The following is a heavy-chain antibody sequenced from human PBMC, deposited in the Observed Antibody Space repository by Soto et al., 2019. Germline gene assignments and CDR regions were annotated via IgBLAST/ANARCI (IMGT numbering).Heavy chain of an antibody. V-gene: IGHV4-34*01. Sequence: TSETLSLTCAVYGGSFSGYYWSWIRQPPGKGLEWIGEINHSGSTNYNPSLKSRVTISVDTSKNQFSLKLSSVTAADTAVYYCARGRRYFVRAYYYYYMDVWGKGTTVTVSS. CDR3: ARGRRYFVRAYYYYYMDV. CDR2: INHSGST. D-gene: IGHD3-9*01. CDR1: GGSFSGYY. J-gene: IGHJ6*03.